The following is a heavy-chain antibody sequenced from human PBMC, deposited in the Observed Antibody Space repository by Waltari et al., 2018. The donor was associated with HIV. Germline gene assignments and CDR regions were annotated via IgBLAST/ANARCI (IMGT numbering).Heavy chain of an antibody. J-gene: IGHJ4*02. V-gene: IGHV4-59*01. CDR3: ASYGGNSAFDY. CDR1: GGSISSYY. Sequence: QVQLQESGPGLVKPSETLSLTCTVSGGSISSYYWSWIRQPPGNGLEWIGYIYSSGSTNYNPSLSSRVTISVDTSKNQFSLKLSSVTAADTAVYYCASYGGNSAFDYWGQGTLVTVSS. CDR2: IYSSGST. D-gene: IGHD4-17*01.